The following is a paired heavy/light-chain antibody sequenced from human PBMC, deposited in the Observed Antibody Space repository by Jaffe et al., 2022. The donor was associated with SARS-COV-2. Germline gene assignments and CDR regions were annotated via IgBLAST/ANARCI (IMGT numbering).Light chain of an antibody. J-gene: IGKJ4*01. CDR2: DAS. CDR1: QSVSSY. V-gene: IGKV3-11*01. CDR3: QQRSDWPPT. Sequence: EIVLTQSPATLSLSPGERATLSCRASQSVSSYLAWYQQKPGQAPRLLIYDASHRATGIPARFSGSGSGTDFTLTISSLEPEDFAVYYCQQRSDWPPTFGGGTKVEIK.
Heavy chain of an antibody. CDR3: ARNTPSELLSFDY. Sequence: QVQLQQSGPGLVKPSQTLSLTCLISGDSVSRDGAAWSWIRQSPSRGLEWLGRTYYRSQWYNDYAPSVNSRVIINPDTSKNQFSLQLNSVTPEDTAVYYCARNTPSELLSFDYWGQGTLVTVSS. D-gene: IGHD2-2*02. CDR2: TYYRSQWYN. V-gene: IGHV6-1*01. CDR1: GDSVSRDGAA. J-gene: IGHJ4*02.